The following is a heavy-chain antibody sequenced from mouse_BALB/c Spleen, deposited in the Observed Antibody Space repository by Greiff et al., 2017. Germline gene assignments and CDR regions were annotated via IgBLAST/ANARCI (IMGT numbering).Heavy chain of an antibody. V-gene: IGHV1-87*01. CDR1: GYTFTSYW. CDR3: ARGYDYLSYAMDY. Sequence: QVQLQQSGAELARPGASVKLSCKASGYTFTSYWMQWVKQRPGQGLEWIGAIYPGDGDTRYTQKFKGKATLTADKSSSTAYMQLSSLASEDSAVYYCARGYDYLSYAMDYWGQGTSVTVSS. J-gene: IGHJ4*01. D-gene: IGHD2-4*01. CDR2: IYPGDGDT.